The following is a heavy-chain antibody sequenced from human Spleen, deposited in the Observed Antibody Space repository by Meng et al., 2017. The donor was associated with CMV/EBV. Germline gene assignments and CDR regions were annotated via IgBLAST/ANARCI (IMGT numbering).Heavy chain of an antibody. CDR1: GASVTSYKSY. V-gene: IGHV4-61*01. CDR2: FYYSGTT. J-gene: IGHJ4*02. CDR3: ARDRGDYAGNSGIFDN. Sequence: SETLSLTCTVSGASVTSYKSYWAWIRQPPGKGPEYIGCFYYSGTTSYNPSLQSRVTISADTSKNQVSLKLSSVIAADTAVYYCARDRGDYAGNSGIFDNWGQGTLVTVSS. D-gene: IGHD4-23*01.